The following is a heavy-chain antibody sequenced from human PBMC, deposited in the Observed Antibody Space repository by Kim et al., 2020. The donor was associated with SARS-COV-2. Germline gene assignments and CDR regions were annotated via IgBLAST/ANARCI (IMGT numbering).Heavy chain of an antibody. CDR1: GYTFTSYG. Sequence: ASVKVSCKASGYTFTSYGITWVRQAPGQGPEWMGWISAFNAKTNYALKLQGRVTMTTDTATSTAYMELRSLRSDDTAVYFCARGSHIAVTGNPDYWGQGTLVTVSS. V-gene: IGHV1-18*01. CDR3: ARGSHIAVTGNPDY. J-gene: IGHJ4*02. CDR2: ISAFNAKT. D-gene: IGHD6-19*01.